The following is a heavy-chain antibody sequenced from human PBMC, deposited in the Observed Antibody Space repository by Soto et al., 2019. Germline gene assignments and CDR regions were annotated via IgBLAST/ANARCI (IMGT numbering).Heavy chain of an antibody. CDR3: AREAGPDRWFDP. V-gene: IGHV4-4*07. J-gene: IGHJ5*02. CDR2: ISTSGTT. CDR1: GASISSYF. D-gene: IGHD6-19*01. Sequence: SETLSLTCTVSGASISSYFWTWIRQPAGKGLDWIGRISTSGTTNYNPSLKSRVTMSVDTSKNHFSLNLSSVTAADTAVYYCAREAGPDRWFDPWGQGTLVTV.